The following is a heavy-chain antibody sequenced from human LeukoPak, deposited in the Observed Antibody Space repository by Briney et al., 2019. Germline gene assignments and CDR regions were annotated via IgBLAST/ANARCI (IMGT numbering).Heavy chain of an antibody. CDR3: ARVLSLLWFGELNPYYFDY. V-gene: IGHV4-34*01. J-gene: IGHJ4*02. CDR1: GGSFSGYY. Sequence: SETLSLTCAVCGGSFSGYYWSWIRQPPGKGLEWIGEINHSGSTNYNPSLKSRVTISVDTSKNQFSLKLSSVTAADTAVYYCARVLSLLWFGELNPYYFDYWGQGTLVTVSS. D-gene: IGHD3-10*01. CDR2: INHSGST.